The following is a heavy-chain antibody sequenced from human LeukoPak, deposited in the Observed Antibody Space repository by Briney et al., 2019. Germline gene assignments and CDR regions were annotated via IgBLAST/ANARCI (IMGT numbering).Heavy chain of an antibody. CDR2: ISSSSSYI. V-gene: IGHV3-21*01. D-gene: IGHD5-12*01. J-gene: IGHJ4*02. Sequence: PGGSLRLSCAASGFTFSSYSMNWVRQAPGKGLEWVSSISSSSSYIYYADSVKGRFTISRDNAKNSLYLQMNSLRAEDTAVYYCARKGYSGYESFDYWGQGTLVTVSS. CDR1: GFTFSSYS. CDR3: ARKGYSGYESFDY.